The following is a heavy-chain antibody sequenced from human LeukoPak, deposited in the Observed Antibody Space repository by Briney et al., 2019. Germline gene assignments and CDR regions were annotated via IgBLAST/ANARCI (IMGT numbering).Heavy chain of an antibody. J-gene: IGHJ6*03. Sequence: GASVKVSCKASGNTFTNYYMHWVRQAPGQGLEWMGWINPNSGGTNYAQKFQGRVTITRNTSISTAYMELSSLRSEDTAVYYCALMGYYYDSSGYYTGRYYYYMDVWGKGTTVTVSS. CDR1: GNTFTNYY. V-gene: IGHV1-2*02. CDR2: INPNSGGT. CDR3: ALMGYYYDSSGYYTGRYYYYMDV. D-gene: IGHD3-22*01.